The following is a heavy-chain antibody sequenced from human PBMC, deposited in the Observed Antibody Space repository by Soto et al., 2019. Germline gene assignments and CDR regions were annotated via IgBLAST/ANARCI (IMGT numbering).Heavy chain of an antibody. V-gene: IGHV3-15*07. J-gene: IGHJ4*02. CDR1: GFTFSNAW. D-gene: IGHD6-19*01. CDR3: TTDQIAVAGTIEFDY. Sequence: PGGSLRLSCAASGFTFSNAWMNWVRQAPGKGLEWVGRIKSKTDGGTTDYAAPVKGRFTISRDDSKNTLYLQMNSLKTEDTAVYYCTTDQIAVAGTIEFDYWGQGTLVTVSS. CDR2: IKSKTDGGTT.